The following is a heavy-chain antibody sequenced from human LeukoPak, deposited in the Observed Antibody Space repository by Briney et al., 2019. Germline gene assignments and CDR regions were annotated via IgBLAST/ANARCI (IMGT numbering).Heavy chain of an antibody. CDR3: ARKVAVAMDLDY. V-gene: IGHV3-23*01. J-gene: IGHJ4*02. Sequence: GGSLRLSCAASGFTFKSYGMTWVRQVPGKGLEWVSSITGAGSSTKYADSVNGRFTISRDHSKNTVSLQMTGLRAEDTAVYYCARKVAVAMDLDYWGQGTLVTVSS. CDR2: ITGAGSST. D-gene: IGHD5-18*01. CDR1: GFTFKSYG.